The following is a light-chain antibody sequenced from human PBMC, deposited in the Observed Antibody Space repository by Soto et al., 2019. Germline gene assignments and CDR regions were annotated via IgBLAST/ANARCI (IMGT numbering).Light chain of an antibody. CDR3: AAWDDSLSGPEV. CDR1: SSNIGSNY. Sequence: QSVLTQPPSASGTPGQRVTISCSGSSSNIGSNYVYWFQHVPGTAPKLLIYSNNQRPSGVPDRFSGSKSGTSASLAISGLRSDDEADYYCAAWDDSLSGPEVFGGGTKLTVL. V-gene: IGLV1-47*02. CDR2: SNN. J-gene: IGLJ3*02.